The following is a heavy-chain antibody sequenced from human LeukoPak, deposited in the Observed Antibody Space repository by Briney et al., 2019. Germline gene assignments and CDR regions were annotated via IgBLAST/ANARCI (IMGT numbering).Heavy chain of an antibody. CDR2: ISSSSSYI. D-gene: IGHD1-26*01. CDR3: ASYSGSYYNDY. V-gene: IGHV3-21*01. CDR1: GFTFDDYG. Sequence: GGSLRLSCAASGFTFDDYGMSWVRQAPGKGLEWVSSISSSSSYIYYADSVKGRFTISRDNAKNSLYLQMNSLRAEDTAVYYCASYSGSYYNDYWGQGTLVTVSS. J-gene: IGHJ4*02.